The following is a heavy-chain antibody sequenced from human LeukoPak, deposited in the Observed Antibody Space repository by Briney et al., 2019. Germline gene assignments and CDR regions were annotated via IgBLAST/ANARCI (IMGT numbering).Heavy chain of an antibody. V-gene: IGHV1-69*01. J-gene: IGHJ4*02. CDR3: ARDEYYDSSGYFADY. CDR2: IIPIFGTA. D-gene: IGHD3-22*01. Sequence: SVKVSCKAPGGTFSSYAISWVRQAPGQGLEWMGGIIPIFGTANYAQKFQGRVTITADESTSTAYMELSSLRSEDTAVYYCARDEYYDSSGYFADYWGQGTLVTVSS. CDR1: GGTFSSYA.